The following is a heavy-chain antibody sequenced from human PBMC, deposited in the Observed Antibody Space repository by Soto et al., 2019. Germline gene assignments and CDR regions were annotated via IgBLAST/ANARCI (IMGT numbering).Heavy chain of an antibody. V-gene: IGHV3-15*01. CDR2: VKSIADAGTT. J-gene: IGHJ4*02. CDR3: TTGRYTFGLDS. CDR1: GITFSDAW. Sequence: GGSLRLSCAASGITFSDAWMTWVRQVPGKGLEWVGRVKSIADAGTTTYAAPVKGRFSISRDDSNSTLFLQMNSLKIEDTAVYYCTTGRYTFGLDSWGQGILVTVSS. D-gene: IGHD3-16*01.